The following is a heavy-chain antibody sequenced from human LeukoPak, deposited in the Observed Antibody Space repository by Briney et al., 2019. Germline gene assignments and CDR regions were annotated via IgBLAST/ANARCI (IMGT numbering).Heavy chain of an antibody. CDR2: IYYSGST. V-gene: IGHV4-59*08. CDR3: ARRSWFGESLEEY. D-gene: IGHD3-10*01. CDR1: GGSISSYY. Sequence: SETLSLTCTVSGGSISSYYWSWIRQPPGKGLEWIGYIYYSGSTNYNPSLKSRVTISVDTSKNQFSLKLSSVTAAVTAVYYCARRSWFGESLEEYWGQGTLVTVSS. J-gene: IGHJ4*02.